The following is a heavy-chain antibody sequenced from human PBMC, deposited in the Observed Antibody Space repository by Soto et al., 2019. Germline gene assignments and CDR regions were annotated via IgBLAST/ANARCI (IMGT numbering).Heavy chain of an antibody. J-gene: IGHJ6*02. CDR1: GGTFSTSA. CDR2: IMPIFATP. D-gene: IGHD6-19*01. Sequence: QVQLMQSGAEVKKPGSSVKVSCKASGGTFSTSAISWVRQAPGEGLEWVGGIMPIFATPDYAQKFQGRVTISADESTATAYLELTRLTTDDTAVYYCARDKDREQLGWNYYYILDVWGQWTAITVS. CDR3: ARDKDREQLGWNYYYILDV. V-gene: IGHV1-69*12.